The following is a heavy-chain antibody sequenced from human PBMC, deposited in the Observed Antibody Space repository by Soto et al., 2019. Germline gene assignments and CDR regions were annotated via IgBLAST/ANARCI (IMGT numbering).Heavy chain of an antibody. CDR1: GFTFDDYA. J-gene: IGHJ3*01. CDR2: ISWNSGSI. D-gene: IGHD2-8*02. CDR3: AKSPRGAKGPYWVA. V-gene: IGHV3-9*01. Sequence: GGSLRLSCAASGFTFDDYAMHWVRQAPGKGLEWVSGISWNSGSIGYADSVKGRFTISRDNAKNSLYLQMNSLRAEDTALYYCAKSPRGAKGPYWVAWGQGTMVTVSS.